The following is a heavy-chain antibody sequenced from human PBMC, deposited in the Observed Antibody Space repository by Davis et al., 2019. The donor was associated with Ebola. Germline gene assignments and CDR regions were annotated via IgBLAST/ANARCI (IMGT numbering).Heavy chain of an antibody. CDR3: ARLDGDYVYFDY. D-gene: IGHD4-17*01. CDR2: IYPGDSDT. Sequence: WESPKLFCKGSGYSFTSYCIGWVRQMPGKGLEWMGIIYPGDSDTRYSPSFQGQVTISADKSISTAYLQWSSLKASDTAMYYCARLDGDYVYFDYWGQGTLVTVSS. J-gene: IGHJ4*02. V-gene: IGHV5-51*01. CDR1: GYSFTSYC.